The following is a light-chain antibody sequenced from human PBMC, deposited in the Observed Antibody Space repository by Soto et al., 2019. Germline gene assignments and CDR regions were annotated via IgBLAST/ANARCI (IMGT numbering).Light chain of an antibody. CDR1: SSDVGGYNY. V-gene: IGLV2-14*01. CDR2: DVS. Sequence: QSALTQPASVSGSPGQSITISCTGTSSDVGGYNYVSWYQQHPGKAPKLMIYDVSNRPSGVSNRFSGSKSGNTASLTISGLQAEDEADDYCSSYTSSSTLGFGTG. CDR3: SSYTSSSTLG. J-gene: IGLJ1*01.